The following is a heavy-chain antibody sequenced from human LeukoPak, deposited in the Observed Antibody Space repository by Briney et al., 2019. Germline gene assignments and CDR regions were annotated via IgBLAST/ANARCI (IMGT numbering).Heavy chain of an antibody. CDR2: IYSGGST. CDR1: GFTVSSNY. J-gene: IGHJ6*04. V-gene: IGHV3-53*01. CDR3: ARDQGRSGWYLDYYYGMDV. D-gene: IGHD6-19*01. Sequence: GGSLRLSCAASGFTVSSNYMSWVRQAPGKGLEWVSVIYSGGSTYYADSVKGRFTISRDNSRNTLYLQMNSLRAEDTAVYYCARDQGRSGWYLDYYYGMDVWGKGTTVTVSS.